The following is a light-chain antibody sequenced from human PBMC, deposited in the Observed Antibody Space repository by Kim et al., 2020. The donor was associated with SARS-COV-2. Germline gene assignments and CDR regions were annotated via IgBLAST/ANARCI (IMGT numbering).Light chain of an antibody. Sequence: EIVLTQSPVTVSLSPGDRASLSCRASHSVSSSYLAWYQQKPGQAPRLLIYGASSRATGIPDRFSGSGSRTDFTLTISRLEPEDVAVYYCQKYGSSPLTFGGGTKVDIK. J-gene: IGKJ4*01. CDR1: HSVSSSY. V-gene: IGKV3-20*01. CDR2: GAS. CDR3: QKYGSSPLT.